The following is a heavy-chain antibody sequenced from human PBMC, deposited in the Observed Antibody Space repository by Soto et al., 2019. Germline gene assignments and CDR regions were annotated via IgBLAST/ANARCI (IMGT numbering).Heavy chain of an antibody. J-gene: IGHJ6*02. CDR1: GDTFSSFA. V-gene: IGHV1-69*12. CDR2: IIPIFRTP. D-gene: IGHD1-1*01. CDR3: ARDKDREQLGGNYYYALDV. Sequence: QVHLVQSGAEVKKPGSSVKVSCKASGDTFSSFAISWVRQAPGQWLEWMGGIIPIFRTPKYGQKFQGRVTITADEPTSTAYMELSSLRSEDTAVYYCARDKDREQLGGNYYYALDVWGQGTTVIVSS.